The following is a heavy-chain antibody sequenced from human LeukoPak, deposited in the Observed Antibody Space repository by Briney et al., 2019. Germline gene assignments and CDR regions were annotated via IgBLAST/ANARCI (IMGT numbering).Heavy chain of an antibody. V-gene: IGHV4-61*01. J-gene: IGHJ6*03. CDR3: ARESVLPDCSSTSCYPSGYYYYMDV. Sequence: PSETLSLTCTVSGGSVSSGSYYWSWIRQPPGKGLEWIGYIYYRGSTNYNPSLKSRVTISVDTSKNQFSLKLSSVTAADTAVYYCARESVLPDCSSTSCYPSGYYYYMDVWGKGTTVTVSS. CDR2: IYYRGST. D-gene: IGHD2-2*01. CDR1: GGSVSSGSYY.